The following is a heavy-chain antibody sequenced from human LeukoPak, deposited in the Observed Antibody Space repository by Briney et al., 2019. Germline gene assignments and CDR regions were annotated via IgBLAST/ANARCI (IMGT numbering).Heavy chain of an antibody. Sequence: ASVKVSCKASGGTFRSYAISWVRQAPGQGLEWMGGIIPIFGTANYAQKFQGRVTITADESTSTAYMELSSLRSEDTAVYYCAKDLITMIVVAVDAFDVWGQGTMVTVSS. CDR3: AKDLITMIVVAVDAFDV. CDR1: GGTFRSYA. V-gene: IGHV1-69*13. D-gene: IGHD3-22*01. CDR2: IIPIFGTA. J-gene: IGHJ3*01.